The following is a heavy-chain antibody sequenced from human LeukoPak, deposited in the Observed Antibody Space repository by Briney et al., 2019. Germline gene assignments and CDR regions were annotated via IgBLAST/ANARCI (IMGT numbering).Heavy chain of an antibody. CDR2: IYYSGST. D-gene: IGHD2-15*01. Sequence: SETLSLTCTVSGGSISSYYWNWIRQPPGKGLEWIGYIYYSGSTNYNPSLKSRVTISVDTSKNQFSLKLSSVTAADTAVYYCARVSAATIDYWGQGTLVTVSS. J-gene: IGHJ4*02. CDR1: GGSISSYY. V-gene: IGHV4-59*01. CDR3: ARVSAATIDY.